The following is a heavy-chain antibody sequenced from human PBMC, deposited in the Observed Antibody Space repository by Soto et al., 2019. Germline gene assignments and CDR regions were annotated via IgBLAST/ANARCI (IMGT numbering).Heavy chain of an antibody. J-gene: IGHJ4*02. CDR2: IYYNGNT. CDR1: GGSISSGGYY. D-gene: IGHD6-19*01. Sequence: QVQVQESGPGLVKPSQTLSLTCTVSGGSISSGGYYWSWIHQHPGKGLEWIGYIYYNGNTYYNPSLKSRVTISVDTARNQFSLRLSSVTAADTAVYFCSRGLDRDSNGYPGYWGQGTLVTVSS. CDR3: SRGLDRDSNGYPGY. V-gene: IGHV4-31*03.